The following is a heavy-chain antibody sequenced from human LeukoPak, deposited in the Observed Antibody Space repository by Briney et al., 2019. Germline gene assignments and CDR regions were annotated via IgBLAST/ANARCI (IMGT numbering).Heavy chain of an antibody. CDR3: ARCRQYYDSLPNWFDP. J-gene: IGHJ5*02. CDR1: GFTFSCYA. D-gene: IGHD3-22*01. Sequence: GGSLRLSCAASGFTFSCYAMHWVRQAPGKGLEWVSVISYDGSNKYYADSVKGRFTISRDNSKNTLYLQMNSLRAEDTAVYYCARCRQYYDSLPNWFDPWGQGTLVTVSS. V-gene: IGHV3-30-3*01. CDR2: ISYDGSNK.